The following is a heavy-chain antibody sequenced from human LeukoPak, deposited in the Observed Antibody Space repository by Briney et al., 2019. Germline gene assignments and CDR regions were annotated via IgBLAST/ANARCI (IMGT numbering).Heavy chain of an antibody. CDR2: INHSGST. V-gene: IGHV4-34*01. CDR3: ARGRKRFLEWLLTYYFDY. Sequence: SETLSLTCGVYGGSFSGYYWTWIRQPPGKGLEWIGEINHSGSTNYNPSLKSRVTISVDTSKNQFSLKLSSVTAADTAVYYCARGRKRFLEWLLTYYFDYWGQGTLVTVSS. J-gene: IGHJ4*02. CDR1: GGSFSGYY. D-gene: IGHD3-3*01.